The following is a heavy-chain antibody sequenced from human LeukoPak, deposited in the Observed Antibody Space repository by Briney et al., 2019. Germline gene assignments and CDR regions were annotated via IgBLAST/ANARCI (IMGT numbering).Heavy chain of an antibody. CDR1: GFTVSSNY. CDR2: IYSGGST. V-gene: IGHV3-53*01. CDR3: AKSGYRFFMGDTGNPFDF. D-gene: IGHD3-3*01. J-gene: IGHJ3*01. Sequence: GGSLRLSCAASGFTVSSNYMSWVRQAPGKGLEWVSVIYSGGSTYYADSVKGRFTISRDNSKNTLYLQMNSLRAEDTAVYYCAKSGYRFFMGDTGNPFDFWGQGTMVTVSS.